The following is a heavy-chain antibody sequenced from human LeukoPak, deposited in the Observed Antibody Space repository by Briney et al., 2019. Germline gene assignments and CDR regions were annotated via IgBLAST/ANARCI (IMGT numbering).Heavy chain of an antibody. D-gene: IGHD2-8*01. V-gene: IGHV3-23*01. CDR1: GFTFSSYA. CDR3: AKTYARRTYYFDY. CDR2: ISGSGGST. J-gene: IGHJ4*02. Sequence: AGGSLRLSCAASGFTFSSYAMSWARQAPGKGLEWVSAISGSGGSTYYADSVKGRFTISRDNSKNTLYLQMNSLRAEDTAVYYCAKTYARRTYYFDYWGQGTLVTVSS.